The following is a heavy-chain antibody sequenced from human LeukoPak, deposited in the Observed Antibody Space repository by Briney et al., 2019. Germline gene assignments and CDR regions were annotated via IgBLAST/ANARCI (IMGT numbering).Heavy chain of an antibody. CDR2: ISSSGGTI. CDR3: ATLAPTIFGVVTIHPVLY. CDR1: GFTFSDYY. Sequence: GGSLRLSCAASGFTFSDYYMSWIRRAPGKGLEWVSYISSSGGTIYYADSVKGRFTISRDNAKNSLYLQMNSLRAEDTAVYYCATLAPTIFGVVTIHPVLYWDQGTLVTVSS. J-gene: IGHJ4*02. V-gene: IGHV3-11*01. D-gene: IGHD3-3*01.